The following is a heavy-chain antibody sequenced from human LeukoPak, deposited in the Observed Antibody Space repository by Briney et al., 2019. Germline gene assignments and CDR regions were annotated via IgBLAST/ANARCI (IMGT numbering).Heavy chain of an antibody. CDR3: GKTTVGYSSGQKPAWPVDY. D-gene: IGHD5-18*01. Sequence: PGGSLRLSCEASGFTFGSHAMYWVRQAPGKGLEWVAGIFGSGGSPHYADPVKGRFTISRDNSRNTVYLQINSLRAEDTAVYYCGKTTVGYSSGQKPAWPVDYWGQGTLVIVS. V-gene: IGHV3-23*01. CDR2: IFGSGGSP. J-gene: IGHJ4*02. CDR1: GFTFGSHA.